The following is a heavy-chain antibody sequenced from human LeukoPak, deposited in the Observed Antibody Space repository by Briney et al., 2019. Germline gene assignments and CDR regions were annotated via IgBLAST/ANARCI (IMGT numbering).Heavy chain of an antibody. CDR2: IDSNSGET. D-gene: IGHD2-21*01. V-gene: IGHV1-2*02. J-gene: IGHJ3*01. CDR1: GYSFIGYF. CDR3: ARFWHCGFSTCWAVNGFDY. Sequence: ASVKVSCKASGYSFIGYFIHWVRQAPGQGLEWMGWIDSNSGETHYAQKFQGRFTMTKDTSIKTAYMELSSLGSDDTAIYYCARFWHCGFSTCWAVNGFDYWGQGTEVTVSP.